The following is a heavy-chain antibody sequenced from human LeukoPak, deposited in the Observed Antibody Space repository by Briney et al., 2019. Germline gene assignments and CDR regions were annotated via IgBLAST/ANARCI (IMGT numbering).Heavy chain of an antibody. V-gene: IGHV3-23*01. Sequence: PGGSLRLSCAASGFTFSSYAMSWVRQAPGKGLEWVSAISGSGGSTYYADSVKGRFTISRDNSKNTLYLQMNSLRAEDTAVYYCAKDEKRRYFDLRAFYYYYYYYMDVWGKGTTVTVSS. D-gene: IGHD3-9*01. CDR2: ISGSGGST. CDR3: AKDEKRRYFDLRAFYYYYYYYMDV. J-gene: IGHJ6*03. CDR1: GFTFSSYA.